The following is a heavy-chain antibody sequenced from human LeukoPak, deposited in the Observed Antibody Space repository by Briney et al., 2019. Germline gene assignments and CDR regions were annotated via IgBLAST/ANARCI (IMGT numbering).Heavy chain of an antibody. CDR3: ARVRYYDILTGYQSVWFDP. Sequence: ASVKVSCKASGGTSSSYAISWVRQAPGQGLEWMGGIIPTFGTANYAQKFQGRVTITADESTSTAYMELSSLRSEDTAVYYCARVRYYDILTGYQSVWFDPWGQGTLVTVSS. CDR1: GGTSSSYA. CDR2: IIPTFGTA. J-gene: IGHJ5*02. V-gene: IGHV1-69*13. D-gene: IGHD3-9*01.